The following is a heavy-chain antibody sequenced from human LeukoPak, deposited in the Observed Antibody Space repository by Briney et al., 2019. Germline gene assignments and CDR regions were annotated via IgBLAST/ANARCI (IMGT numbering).Heavy chain of an antibody. CDR2: IYSGGST. Sequence: QSGGSLRLSCAASGFTFSSYAMSWVRQAPGKGLEWVSVIYSGGSTYYADSVKGRFTISRDNSKNTLYLQMNSLRAEDTAVYYCARESAAGNFDYWGQGTLVTVSS. V-gene: IGHV3-66*01. CDR1: GFTFSSYA. J-gene: IGHJ4*02. D-gene: IGHD6-13*01. CDR3: ARESAAGNFDY.